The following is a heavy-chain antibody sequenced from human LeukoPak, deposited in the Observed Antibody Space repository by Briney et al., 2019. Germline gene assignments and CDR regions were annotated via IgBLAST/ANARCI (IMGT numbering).Heavy chain of an antibody. D-gene: IGHD3-22*01. CDR3: ARGPKYDTLYFDY. V-gene: IGHV4-30-4*01. Sequence: PSQTLSLTCTVSGGSISSGDYYWSWIRQPPGKGLEWIGYIYYSGSTYYNPSLKSRVTISVDTSKNQFSLKLSSVTAADTAVYYCARGPKYDTLYFDYWGQGTLVTVSS. CDR1: GGSISSGDYY. CDR2: IYYSGST. J-gene: IGHJ4*02.